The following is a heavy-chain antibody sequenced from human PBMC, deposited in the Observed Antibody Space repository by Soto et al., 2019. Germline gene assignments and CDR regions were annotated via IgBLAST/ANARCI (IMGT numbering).Heavy chain of an antibody. D-gene: IGHD3-10*01. Sequence: SETLSLTCAVYGGSFSGYYWCWIRQPPGQGLEWIGEINHSGSTTCDPSLKSRVTISVDTSKNQFSLKLSSVTAADTAVYYCARGLAVLLWFGDWSPGYGMDVWGQGTTVTVSS. CDR1: GGSFSGYY. V-gene: IGHV4-34*01. CDR2: INHSGST. CDR3: ARGLAVLLWFGDWSPGYGMDV. J-gene: IGHJ6*02.